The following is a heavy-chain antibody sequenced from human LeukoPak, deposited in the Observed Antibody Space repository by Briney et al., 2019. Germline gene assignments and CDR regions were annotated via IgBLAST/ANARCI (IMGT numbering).Heavy chain of an antibody. CDR1: GVSISRGGYY. J-gene: IGHJ5*02. D-gene: IGHD2-2*01. CDR3: ARANPGVVPAAMVCDWFDP. V-gene: IGHV4-31*11. CDR2: IYYSGST. Sequence: SETLCLSCAVSGVSISRGGYYWSCIRPHPGKGLEWIGYIYYSGSTYYNPSLKSRVTISVDTSKNQFSLKLSSVTAADTAVYYCARANPGVVPAAMVCDWFDPWGQGTLVTVSS.